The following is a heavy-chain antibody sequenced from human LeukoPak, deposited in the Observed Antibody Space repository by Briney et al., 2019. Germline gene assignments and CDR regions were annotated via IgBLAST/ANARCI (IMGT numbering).Heavy chain of an antibody. CDR1: GFTFNNYA. Sequence: AGGSLRLSCAASGFTFNNYAMNWVRQTPGKGLQWVSAVSGDGQRTFYADSVKGRFTIFRDNSMNTLSLQMNSLRAEDTAVYYCAKAGYHLNWFGPWGQGTLVTVSS. V-gene: IGHV3-23*01. J-gene: IGHJ5*02. CDR3: AKAGYHLNWFGP. D-gene: IGHD2-2*01. CDR2: VSGDGQRT.